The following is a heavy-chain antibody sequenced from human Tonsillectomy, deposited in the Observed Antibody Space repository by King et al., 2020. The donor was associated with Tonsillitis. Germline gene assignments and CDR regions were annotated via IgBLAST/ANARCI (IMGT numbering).Heavy chain of an antibody. CDR2: IKQDGSEK. CDR3: ARVRGSHCYDY. D-gene: IGHD2-15*01. Sequence: VQLVESGGGLVQPGGSLRLSCAASEFTFSSYWMTWVRQAPGKGLEWVANIKQDGSEKYYVDSVKGRFTISRDNAKNSLYLQMNSLRAEDTAVYYCARVRGSHCYDYWGQGTLVTVSS. CDR1: EFTFSSYW. J-gene: IGHJ4*02. V-gene: IGHV3-7*01.